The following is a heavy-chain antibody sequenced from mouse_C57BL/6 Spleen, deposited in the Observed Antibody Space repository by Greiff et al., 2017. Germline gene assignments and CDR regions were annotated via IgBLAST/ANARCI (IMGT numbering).Heavy chain of an antibody. CDR1: GYTFTSYW. Sequence: QVHVKQPGAELVMPGASVKLSCTASGYTFTSYWMHWVKQRPGQGLEWIGEIDPSDSYTNYNQKFKGKSTLTVDKSSSKAYMQLSSLTSEDSAVYYCARAYYSNFQTGTDYWGQGTSVTVSS. CDR2: IDPSDSYT. D-gene: IGHD2-5*01. CDR3: ARAYYSNFQTGTDY. J-gene: IGHJ4*01. V-gene: IGHV1-69*01.